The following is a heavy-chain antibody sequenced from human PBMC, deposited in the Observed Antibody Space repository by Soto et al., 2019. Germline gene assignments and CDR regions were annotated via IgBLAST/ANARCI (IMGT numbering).Heavy chain of an antibody. CDR1: GYNFNTNW. V-gene: IGHV5-51*01. CDR2: LYSEDSDT. J-gene: IGHJ6*02. CDR3: ARHTYFYGMDI. Sequence: PGESLKISCKGSGYNFNTNWIAWVRQMPGKGLEWMGILYSEDSDTRYSPSFQGHVNISVDKPISTAYLQWSSLKASDTAIYYCARHTYFYGMDIWGQGTTVTVSS.